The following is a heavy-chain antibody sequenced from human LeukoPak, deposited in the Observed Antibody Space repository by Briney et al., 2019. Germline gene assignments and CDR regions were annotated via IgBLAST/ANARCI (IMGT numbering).Heavy chain of an antibody. D-gene: IGHD6-19*01. CDR1: GFTFSNYA. J-gene: IGHJ4*02. CDR3: AKDLEQSYSGWSTSYDG. CDR2: ISSGADTT. V-gene: IGHV3-23*01. Sequence: GGSLRLSCAASGFTFSNYALSWVRQVPGKRLEWVLAISSGADTTGYADSVKGRFTISRDNSKSTIYLQMNSLRAEDTAVYYCAKDLEQSYSGWSTSYDGWGQGTLVTVSS.